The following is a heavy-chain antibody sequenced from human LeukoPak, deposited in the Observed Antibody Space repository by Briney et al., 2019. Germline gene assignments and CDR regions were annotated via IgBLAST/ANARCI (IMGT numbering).Heavy chain of an antibody. CDR1: GGSFSGYY. V-gene: IGHV4-34*01. CDR3: ARGQNVTVGY. D-gene: IGHD2/OR15-2a*01. J-gene: IGHJ4*02. Sequence: SETLSLTCAVYGGSFSGYYWSWIRQPPGKGLEWIGEINHSGSTNYNPSLKSRVTISVDTSKNQFSLKLSSVTAADTAVYYCARGQNVTVGYWGQGTLVTVSS. CDR2: INHSGST.